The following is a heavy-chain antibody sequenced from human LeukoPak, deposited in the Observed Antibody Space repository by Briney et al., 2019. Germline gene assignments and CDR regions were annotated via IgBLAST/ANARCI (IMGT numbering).Heavy chain of an antibody. Sequence: GGSLRLSCAASGFTFSSYWMSWVRQAPGKGLEWVANIKQDGSEKYYVDSVEGRFTISRDNAKNSLYLQMNSLRAEDTAVYYCARVPIIVGAYDAFDIWGQGTMVTVSS. CDR3: ARVPIIVGAYDAFDI. CDR2: IKQDGSEK. D-gene: IGHD1-26*01. J-gene: IGHJ3*02. CDR1: GFTFSSYW. V-gene: IGHV3-7*01.